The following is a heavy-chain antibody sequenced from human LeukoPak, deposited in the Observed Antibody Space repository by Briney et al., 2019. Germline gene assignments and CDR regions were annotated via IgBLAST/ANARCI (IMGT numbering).Heavy chain of an antibody. CDR2: IIPIFGTA. Sequence: SVKVSCKTSGGTFSYFAISWVRQAPGQGLEWMGGIIPIFGTANYAQKFQGRVTITADKSTSTAYMELSSLRSEDTAVYYCARAFSGQRWFDPWGQGTLVTVSS. CDR3: ARAFSGQRWFDP. CDR1: GGTFSYFA. V-gene: IGHV1-69*06. J-gene: IGHJ5*02. D-gene: IGHD6-25*01.